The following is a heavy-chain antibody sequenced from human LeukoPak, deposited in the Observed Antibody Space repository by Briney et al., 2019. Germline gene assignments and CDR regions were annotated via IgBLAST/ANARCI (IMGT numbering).Heavy chain of an antibody. V-gene: IGHV3-43*02. Sequence: GGSLRLSCAASGFTFDDYAMHWVRQAPGKGLEWVSLISGDGGSTYYADSVKGRFAISRDNAKNSLDLRMNSLRAEDTAVYYCAIDRYSSGWYTFDYWGQGTLVTVSS. D-gene: IGHD6-19*01. CDR1: GFTFDDYA. J-gene: IGHJ4*02. CDR3: AIDRYSSGWYTFDY. CDR2: ISGDGGST.